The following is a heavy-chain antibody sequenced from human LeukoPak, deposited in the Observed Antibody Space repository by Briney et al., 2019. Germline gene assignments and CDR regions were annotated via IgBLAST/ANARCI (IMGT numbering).Heavy chain of an antibody. J-gene: IGHJ4*02. V-gene: IGHV5-51*01. CDR3: AGQADFDYDSSGYLD. D-gene: IGHD3-22*01. CDR2: IYPGDSDT. CDR1: GYSFTSYW. Sequence: GESLKISCKGSGYSFTSYWIGWVRQMPGKGLEWMGIIYPGDSDTRYSPSFQGQVTISADKSISTAYLQWSSLKASDTAMYYCAGQADFDYDSSGYLDWGQGTLVTVSS.